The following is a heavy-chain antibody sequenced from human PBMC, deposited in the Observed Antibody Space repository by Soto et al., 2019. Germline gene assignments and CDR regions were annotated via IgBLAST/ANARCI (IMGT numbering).Heavy chain of an antibody. Sequence: APVEVCWEDSRDSFTSCDINWVRQDTGQGLEWMGWMNPNSGNTGYAQKFQGRVTMTRNTSISTAYMELSSLRSEDTAVYYCASSGATGYYYYYGMDVWGQGTTGTVSS. CDR2: MNPNSGNT. J-gene: IGHJ6*02. D-gene: IGHD1-26*01. V-gene: IGHV1-8*01. CDR3: ASSGATGYYYYYGMDV. CDR1: RDSFTSCD.